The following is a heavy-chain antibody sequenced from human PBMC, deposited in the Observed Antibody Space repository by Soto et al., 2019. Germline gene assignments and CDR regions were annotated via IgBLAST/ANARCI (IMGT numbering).Heavy chain of an antibody. D-gene: IGHD1-26*01. CDR3: ARSGGSFNFDY. CDR1: GGSISSYY. Sequence: QVQLQESGPGLVKPSETLSLTCSVSGGSISSYYWSWIRQPAGKGLKWIGRIQGSGNTNYNPSLKSRVTMSGDTSKNQFSLKLSSVTAADTALYYCARSGGSFNFDYWCQGTLVPVSS. CDR2: IQGSGNT. V-gene: IGHV4-4*07. J-gene: IGHJ4*02.